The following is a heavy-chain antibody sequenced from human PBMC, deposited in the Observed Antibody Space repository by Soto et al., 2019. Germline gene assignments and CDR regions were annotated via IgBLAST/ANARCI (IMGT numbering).Heavy chain of an antibody. CDR1: GYSINTYW. Sequence: GESLKISCQGSGYSINTYWIGWVRQMPGKGLEWMGVIYPGDSNTRYSPSFQGQVTISADKSISTAYLQWSRLKASDTAMYYCARLPDSSCATFDYWGQGTLVTVYS. D-gene: IGHD3-22*01. CDR2: IYPGDSNT. CDR3: ARLPDSSCATFDY. V-gene: IGHV5-51*01. J-gene: IGHJ4*02.